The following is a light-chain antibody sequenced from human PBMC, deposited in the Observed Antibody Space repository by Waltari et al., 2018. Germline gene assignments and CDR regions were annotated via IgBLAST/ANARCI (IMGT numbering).Light chain of an antibody. V-gene: IGKV3-20*01. Sequence: EIVLTQSPGTLSLSPGERATLSCRDSQSIGRYLAWYQQTPDQAPRLLVYGASSRATGIPDRFSGSGSGTDFSLTISRLEPEDFAVYYCQNHERLPATFGQGTKVEIK. CDR3: QNHERLPAT. CDR2: GAS. CDR1: QSIGRY. J-gene: IGKJ1*01.